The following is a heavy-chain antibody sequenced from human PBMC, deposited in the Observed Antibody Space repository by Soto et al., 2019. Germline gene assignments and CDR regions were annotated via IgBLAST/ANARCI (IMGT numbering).Heavy chain of an antibody. CDR3: AREEGSSWFNPIDAFDI. D-gene: IGHD6-13*01. J-gene: IGHJ3*02. V-gene: IGHV1-18*01. CDR1: GYTFTSYG. Sequence: ASVKVSCKASGYTFTSYGIIWVRQAPGQGLEWMGWISAYNGNTNYAQKLQGRVTMTTDTSTSTAYMELRSLRSDDTAVYYCAREEGSSWFNPIDAFDIWGQGTMVTVS. CDR2: ISAYNGNT.